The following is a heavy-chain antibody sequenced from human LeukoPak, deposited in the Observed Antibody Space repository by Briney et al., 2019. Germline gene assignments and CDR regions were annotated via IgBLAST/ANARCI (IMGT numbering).Heavy chain of an antibody. CDR1: GFTFSSYS. CDR3: ARETGAKYYYYYMDV. V-gene: IGHV3-21*01. J-gene: IGHJ6*03. CDR2: ISSSSSYI. Sequence: GGSLRLSCAASGFTFSSYSMNWVRQAPGKGLEWVSSISSSSSYIYYADSVKGRFTISRDNARNSLYLQMNSLRAEDTAVYYCARETGAKYYYYYMDVWGKGTTVTVSS. D-gene: IGHD3-10*01.